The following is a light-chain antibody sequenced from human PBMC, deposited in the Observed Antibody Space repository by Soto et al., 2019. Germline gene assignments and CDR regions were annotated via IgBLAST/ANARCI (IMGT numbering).Light chain of an antibody. V-gene: IGLV1-44*01. J-gene: IGLJ1*01. Sequence: QSVLTQPPSVSGTPGQRVTISCSGSSSNVAINPVNWYQHLPGAAPRLLIYETDRRSSGVPDRFSASKSGTSASLAISGLTSEDEADYYCGAWDETLDSLYVFGTGTKVTVL. CDR1: SSNVAINP. CDR3: GAWDETLDSLYV. CDR2: ETD.